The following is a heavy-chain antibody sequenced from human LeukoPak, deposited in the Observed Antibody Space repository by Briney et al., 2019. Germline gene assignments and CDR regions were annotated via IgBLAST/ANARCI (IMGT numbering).Heavy chain of an antibody. CDR3: ARDRGYFSY. CDR2: IWFDGSNI. Sequence: GGSLRLSCTASKFTFSSYAMHWVRQAPGKGLEWVAVIWFDGSNIYYADSVKGRFTISRDNAKNSVYLQMSSLRDEDTAVYYCARDRGYFSYWGQGTLVTVSS. CDR1: KFTFSSYA. D-gene: IGHD2-15*01. V-gene: IGHV3-33*01. J-gene: IGHJ4*02.